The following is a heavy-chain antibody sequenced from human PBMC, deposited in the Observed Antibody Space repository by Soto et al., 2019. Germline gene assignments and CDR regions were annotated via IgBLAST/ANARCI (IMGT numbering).Heavy chain of an antibody. CDR3: ARHLPTGTEFDS. CDR2: IDPSDSYT. J-gene: IGHJ5*01. V-gene: IGHV5-10-1*01. D-gene: IGHD1-1*01. CDR1: GYSFTTYW. Sequence: GESLKISCKGSGYSFTTYWISWVRQMPGKGLQWMGRIDPSDSYTNYSPSFQGHVTISVDKSITTAYLQWSTLEASDTALYHRARHLPTGTEFDSWGQGTLVTVSS.